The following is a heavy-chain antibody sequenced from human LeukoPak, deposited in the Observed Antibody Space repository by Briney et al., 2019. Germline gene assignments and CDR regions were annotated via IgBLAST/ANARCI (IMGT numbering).Heavy chain of an antibody. CDR1: GFTFSSYG. CDR2: ISYDGSNK. CDR3: AKDSGGVRYFDWFDY. D-gene: IGHD3-9*01. J-gene: IGHJ4*02. Sequence: PGRSLRLSCAASGFTFSSYGMHWVRQAPGKGLEWVAVISYDGSNKYYADSVKGRFTISRDNSKKTLYLQMNSLRAEDTAVYYCAKDSGGVRYFDWFDYWGQGTLVTVSS. V-gene: IGHV3-30*18.